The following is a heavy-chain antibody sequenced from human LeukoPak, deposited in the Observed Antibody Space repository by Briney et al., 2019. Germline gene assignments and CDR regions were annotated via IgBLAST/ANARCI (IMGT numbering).Heavy chain of an antibody. J-gene: IGHJ4*02. CDR1: GFTFNSYS. Sequence: GGSLRLSCAASGFTFNSYSLNWVRQAPGKGLEWVSSMSGSGDTTQYAPSVKGRFTISRDNAKKTLYLEMNSLRVEDTAIYYCAKDHVGIAMIVVVLDSWGQGTLVTVSS. CDR2: MSGSGDTT. V-gene: IGHV3-23*01. D-gene: IGHD3-22*01. CDR3: AKDHVGIAMIVVVLDS.